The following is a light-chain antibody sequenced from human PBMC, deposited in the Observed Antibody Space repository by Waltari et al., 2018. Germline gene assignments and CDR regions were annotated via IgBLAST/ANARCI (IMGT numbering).Light chain of an antibody. Sequence: IQMTQSPSSLSASVGDRVTITCRASQGISSYFNWYQQKQGKAPKLLIYYAYRLESAFPSMFSGIGSGTEFTLTISSLQPEDFATYYCQQYNSLPLTFGGGTKVEIK. CDR1: QGISSY. CDR2: YAY. J-gene: IGKJ4*01. CDR3: QQYNSLPLT. V-gene: IGKV1-13*02.